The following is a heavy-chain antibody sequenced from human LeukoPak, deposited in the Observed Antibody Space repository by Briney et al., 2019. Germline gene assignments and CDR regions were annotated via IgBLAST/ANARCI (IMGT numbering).Heavy chain of an antibody. CDR2: ISSSSSYI. J-gene: IGHJ4*02. CDR1: GFTFSSYS. Sequence: GGSLKLSCAASGFTFSSYSMNWVRQAPGKGLEWVSSISSSSSYIYYADSVKGRFTISRDNAKNSLYLQMNSLRAEDTAVYYCARHSSGWYFDYWGQGTLVTVSS. V-gene: IGHV3-21*01. CDR3: ARHSSGWYFDY. D-gene: IGHD6-19*01.